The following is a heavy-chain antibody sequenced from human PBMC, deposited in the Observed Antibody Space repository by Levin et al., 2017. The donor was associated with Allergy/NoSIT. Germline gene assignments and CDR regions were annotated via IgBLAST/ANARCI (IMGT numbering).Heavy chain of an antibody. D-gene: IGHD3-22*01. CDR2: IYTSGST. CDR1: GGSISSYY. J-gene: IGHJ6*02. CDR3: ARVPDYYDSSGRLHRDYYGMDV. V-gene: IGHV4-4*07. Sequence: GSLRLSCTVSGGSISSYYWSWIRQPAGKGLEWIGRIYTSGSTNYNPSLKSRVTMSVDTSKNQFSLKLSSVTAADTAVYYCARVPDYYDSSGRLHRDYYGMDVWGQGTTVTVSS.